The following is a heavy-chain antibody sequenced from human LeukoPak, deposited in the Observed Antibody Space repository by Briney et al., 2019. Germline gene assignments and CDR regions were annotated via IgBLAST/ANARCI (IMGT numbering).Heavy chain of an antibody. Sequence: GGSLRLSCAASGLTFSSYSMNWVRQAPGKGLEWVSYISSSSSTIYYADSVKGRFTISRDNAKNSLYLQMNSLRAEDTAVYYCARVWGIAARPKPMDVWGKGTTVTVSS. CDR3: ARVWGIAARPKPMDV. D-gene: IGHD6-6*01. CDR2: ISSSSSTI. CDR1: GLTFSSYS. V-gene: IGHV3-48*01. J-gene: IGHJ6*03.